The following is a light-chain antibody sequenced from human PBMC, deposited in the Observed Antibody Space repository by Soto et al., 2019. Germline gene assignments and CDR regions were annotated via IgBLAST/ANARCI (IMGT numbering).Light chain of an antibody. CDR2: KVS. J-gene: IGKJ2*01. Sequence: DVVMTQSPLSLPVTLGQPASISCRSSQSLAYSDGNTYLNWFQQRPGQSPRRLIYKVSNRDSGVPDRFSGSGSGTDFTLQISRVQAEDVVDYYCMHGTHWPPYTFGQVTKLEI. V-gene: IGKV2-30*01. CDR3: MHGTHWPPYT. CDR1: QSLAYSDGNTY.